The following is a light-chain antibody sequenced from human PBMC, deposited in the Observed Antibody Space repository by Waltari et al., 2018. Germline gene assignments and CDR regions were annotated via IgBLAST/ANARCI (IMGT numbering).Light chain of an antibody. CDR2: EGS. CDR1: RNDVGGYNL. J-gene: IGLJ2*01. V-gene: IGLV2-23*01. CDR3: CSYASGSTII. Sequence: QSALTQPASVSGSPGQSITISCTGTRNDVGGYNLVSWYQRHPGKAPELLIYEGSKRPSGVSNRFSGSKSGNTASLTISGLQAEDEADYFCCSYASGSTIIFGGGTKLTVL.